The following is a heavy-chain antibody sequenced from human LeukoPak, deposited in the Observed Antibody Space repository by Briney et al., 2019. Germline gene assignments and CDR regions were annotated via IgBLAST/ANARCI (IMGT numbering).Heavy chain of an antibody. J-gene: IGHJ4*02. Sequence: AETLSLTCTVSGGSISSSSYYWGWIRQPPGKGLEWIGYIYYSGSTNYNPSLKSRVTISVDTSKNQFSLKLSSVTAADTAVYYCAIGYSYGFDYWGQGTLVTVSS. CDR2: IYYSGST. V-gene: IGHV4-61*05. CDR1: GGSISSSSYY. D-gene: IGHD5-18*01. CDR3: AIGYSYGFDY.